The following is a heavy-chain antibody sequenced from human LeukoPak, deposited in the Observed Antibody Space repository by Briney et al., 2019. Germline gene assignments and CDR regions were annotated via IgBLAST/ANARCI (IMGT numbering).Heavy chain of an antibody. CDR3: ASGKLGGDDY. CDR2: IYTSGST. J-gene: IGHJ4*02. Sequence: SQTLSLTCTVSGGSISSGSYYWSWIQQPAGKGLEWIGRIYTSGSTNYNPSLKSRVTISVDTSKNQFSLKLSSVTAADTAVYYCASGKLGGDDYWGQGTLVTVSS. CDR1: GGSISSGSYY. V-gene: IGHV4-61*02. D-gene: IGHD2-21*02.